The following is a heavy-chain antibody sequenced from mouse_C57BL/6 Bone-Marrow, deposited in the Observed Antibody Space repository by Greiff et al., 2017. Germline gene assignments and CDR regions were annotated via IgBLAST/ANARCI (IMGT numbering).Heavy chain of an antibody. CDR3: ARWSNFYAMDY. V-gene: IGHV1-7*01. CDR2: INPSSGYT. D-gene: IGHD2-5*01. Sequence: QVQLQQSGAELAKPGASVKLSCKASGYTFTSYWMHWVKQRPGQGLEWIGYINPSSGYTKYNQKFKDKDTLTADKSSSTAYMQLSSLTYEDSAVYYCARWSNFYAMDYWGQGTSVTVSS. J-gene: IGHJ4*01. CDR1: GYTFTSYW.